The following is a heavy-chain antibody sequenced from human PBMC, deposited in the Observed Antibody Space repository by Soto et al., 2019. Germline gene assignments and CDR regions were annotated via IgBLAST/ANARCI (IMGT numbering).Heavy chain of an antibody. D-gene: IGHD6-13*01. CDR2: IYYSGST. CDR3: ARIGYSSSRLSY. Sequence: SETLSVTCTVAGGTISSSGCYWSWNRQPPGKGLEWIGSIYYSGSTYYNPSLKSRVTISVDTSKNQFSLKLSSVTAADTAVYSCARIGYSSSRLSYRGKGTLVTVTS. CDR1: GGTISSSGCY. J-gene: IGHJ4*02. V-gene: IGHV4-39*01.